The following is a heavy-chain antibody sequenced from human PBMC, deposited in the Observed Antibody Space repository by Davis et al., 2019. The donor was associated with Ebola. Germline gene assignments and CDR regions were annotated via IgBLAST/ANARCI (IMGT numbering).Heavy chain of an antibody. CDR1: GSTFSSYA. J-gene: IGHJ4*02. V-gene: IGHV3-23*01. CDR3: ASVRGDYGWYFDY. D-gene: IGHD4-17*01. CDR2: ISVSGGST. Sequence: GESLNISCAASGSTFSSYAMRWVRQAPGKGLEWVSAISVSGGSTYYADPVNGRFTISRDNSKNTLYLQMNSLRAADTAVYYCASVRGDYGWYFDYWGQGTLVTVSS.